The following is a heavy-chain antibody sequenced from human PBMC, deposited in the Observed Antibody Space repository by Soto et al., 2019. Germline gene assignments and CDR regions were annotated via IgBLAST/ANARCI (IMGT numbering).Heavy chain of an antibody. Sequence: GESLKISCKGSGYSFTSYWIGWVRQMPGKGLEWMGIIYPGDSDTRYSPSFQGQVTISADKSISTAYLQWSSLKASDTAMYYCARLTYDFWSGYPAYFDYWGQGTLVTVSS. CDR2: IYPGDSDT. V-gene: IGHV5-51*01. CDR1: GYSFTSYW. D-gene: IGHD3-3*01. CDR3: ARLTYDFWSGYPAYFDY. J-gene: IGHJ4*02.